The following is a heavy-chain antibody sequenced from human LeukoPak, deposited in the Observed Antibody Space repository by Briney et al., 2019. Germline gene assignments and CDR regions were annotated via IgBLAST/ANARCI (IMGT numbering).Heavy chain of an antibody. CDR2: INSDGSST. Sequence: GGSLRLSCAASEFTFSDYGMHWVRQAPGKGLVWVSRINSDGSSTSYADSVKGRFTISRDNAKNTLYLLMNSLRAEDTAVYYCARVRGSSGYYSDYYYYMDVWGKGTTVTVSS. CDR1: EFTFSDYG. D-gene: IGHD3-22*01. V-gene: IGHV3-74*01. CDR3: ARVRGSSGYYSDYYYYMDV. J-gene: IGHJ6*03.